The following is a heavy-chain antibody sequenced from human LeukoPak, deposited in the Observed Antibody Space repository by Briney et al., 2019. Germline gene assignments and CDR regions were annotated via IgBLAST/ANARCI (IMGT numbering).Heavy chain of an antibody. CDR3: AREVDTAMVSYYYYYSGMDV. D-gene: IGHD5-18*01. CDR2: IKQDGSEK. CDR1: GFTFSSYW. J-gene: IGHJ6*02. V-gene: IGHV3-7*01. Sequence: GGSLRLSCAASGFTFSSYWMSWVRQAPGKGLEWVANIKQDGSEKYYVDSVKGRFTISRDNAKNSLYLQMNSLRAEDTAVYYCAREVDTAMVSYYYYYSGMDVWGQGTTVTVSS.